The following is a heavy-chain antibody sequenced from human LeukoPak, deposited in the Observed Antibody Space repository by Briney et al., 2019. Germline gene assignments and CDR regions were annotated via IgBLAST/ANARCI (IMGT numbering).Heavy chain of an antibody. CDR1: GFTFSSYA. CDR2: ISGSGGST. J-gene: IGHJ4*02. D-gene: IGHD3-22*01. V-gene: IGHV3-23*01. Sequence: GGSLRLSCAASGFTFSSYAMSWVRQAPGKGLEWISAISGSGGSTYYADSVKGRFTISRDNSKNTLYLQMNSLRAEDTALYYCAKGKYYYDSSGSHGYYFDYWGQGTLVTVSS. CDR3: AKGKYYYDSSGSHGYYFDY.